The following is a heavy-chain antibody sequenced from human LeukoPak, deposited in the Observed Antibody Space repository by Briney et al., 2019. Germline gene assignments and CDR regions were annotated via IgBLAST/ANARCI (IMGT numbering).Heavy chain of an antibody. V-gene: IGHV3-23*01. J-gene: IGHJ4*02. CDR3: AKDVAATISSEGYYFDL. CDR2: ISGTDGST. D-gene: IGHD5-12*01. CDR1: GLTLSSYA. Sequence: GGSLRLSCAASGLTLSSYAMSWVRQAPGKGLEWVSAISGTDGSTHYADSVKGRFTISRDSSNKRLYLQMNSLRAEDTAIYYCAKDVAATISSEGYYFDLWGQGTLVTVSS.